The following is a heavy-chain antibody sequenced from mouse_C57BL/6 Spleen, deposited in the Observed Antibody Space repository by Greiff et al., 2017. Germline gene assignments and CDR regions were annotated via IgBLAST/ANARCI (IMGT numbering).Heavy chain of an antibody. D-gene: IGHD2-3*01. J-gene: IGHJ2*01. CDR1: GYAFSSSW. CDR3: ARWRDYDGYYFDY. Sequence: QVQLQQSGPELVKPGASVKISCKASGYAFSSSWMNWVKQRPGKGLEWIGRIYPGDGDTNYNGKFKGKATLTADKSSSTAYMQLSSLTSEDSAVYFYARWRDYDGYYFDYWGQGTTLTVSS. CDR2: IYPGDGDT. V-gene: IGHV1-82*01.